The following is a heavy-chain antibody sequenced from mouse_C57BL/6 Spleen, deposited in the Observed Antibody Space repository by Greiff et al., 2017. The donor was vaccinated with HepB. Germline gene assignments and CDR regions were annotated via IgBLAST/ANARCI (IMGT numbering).Heavy chain of an antibody. CDR3: ARRHYGSSPFDY. D-gene: IGHD1-1*01. Sequence: VKLQQPGAELVRPGSSVKLSCKASGYTFTSYWMDWVKQRPGQGLEWIGNIYPSDSETHYNQKFKDKATLTVDKSSSTAYMQLSSLTSEDSAVYYCARRHYGSSPFDYWGQGTTLTVSS. CDR1: GYTFTSYW. J-gene: IGHJ2*01. V-gene: IGHV1-61*01. CDR2: IYPSDSET.